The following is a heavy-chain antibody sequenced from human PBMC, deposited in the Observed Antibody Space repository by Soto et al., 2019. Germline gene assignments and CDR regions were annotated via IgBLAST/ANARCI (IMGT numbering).Heavy chain of an antibody. Sequence: QVQLVQSGAEVKKPGASVKVSCKASGYTFTSYGISWVRQAPGQWLEWMGWISAYNGNTNYAQKLQGRVTMTTDTSTSTAYMELRILRSEDKAVYYCAREGWFGELSPDRFDYWGQGTLVTVSS. CDR2: ISAYNGNT. CDR3: AREGWFGELSPDRFDY. V-gene: IGHV1-18*01. J-gene: IGHJ4*02. D-gene: IGHD3-10*01. CDR1: GYTFTSYG.